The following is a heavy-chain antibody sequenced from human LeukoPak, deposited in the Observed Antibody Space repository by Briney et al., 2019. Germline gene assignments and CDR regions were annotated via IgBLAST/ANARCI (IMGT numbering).Heavy chain of an antibody. CDR1: GYSISSGYY. J-gene: IGHJ5*02. D-gene: IGHD6-19*01. V-gene: IGHV4-38-2*02. Sequence: SETLSLTCTVSGYSISSGYYWGWIRQPPGKGLEWIGSIYHSGSTYYNPSLKSRVTISVDTSKNQFSLKLSSVTAADTAVYYCARARDSGWYSWFDPWGQGTLVTVSS. CDR2: IYHSGST. CDR3: ARARDSGWYSWFDP.